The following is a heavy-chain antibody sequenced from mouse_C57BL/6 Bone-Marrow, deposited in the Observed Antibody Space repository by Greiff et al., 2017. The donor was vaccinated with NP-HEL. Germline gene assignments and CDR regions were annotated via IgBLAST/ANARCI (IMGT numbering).Heavy chain of an antibody. CDR3: ASPGVYYDYDVGFDY. CDR2: IYPRSGNT. CDR1: GYTFTSYG. V-gene: IGHV1-81*01. D-gene: IGHD2-4*01. Sequence: QVQLKQSGAELARPGASVKLSCKASGYTFTSYGISWVKQRTGQGLEWSGEIYPRSGNTYYNEKFKGKATLTADKSSSTAYMELRSLTSEDSAVYFCASPGVYYDYDVGFDYWGQGTALTVSS. J-gene: IGHJ2*01.